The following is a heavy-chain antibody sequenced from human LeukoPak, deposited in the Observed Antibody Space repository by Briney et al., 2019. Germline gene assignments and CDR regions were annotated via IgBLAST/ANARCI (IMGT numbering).Heavy chain of an antibody. J-gene: IGHJ4*02. Sequence: GRSLRLSCAASGFTYSSYGMHWVRQAPGKGLEWVAVIWYDGSNKYYADSVKGRFTISRDNSKNTLYLQMNSLRAEDTAVYYCARVGYYYGSGRKGYFDYWGQGTLVTVSS. CDR2: IWYDGSNK. V-gene: IGHV3-33*01. D-gene: IGHD3-10*01. CDR3: ARVGYYYGSGRKGYFDY. CDR1: GFTYSSYG.